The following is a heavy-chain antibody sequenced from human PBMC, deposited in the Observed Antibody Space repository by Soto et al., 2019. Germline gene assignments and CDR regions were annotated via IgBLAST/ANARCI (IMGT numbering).Heavy chain of an antibody. V-gene: IGHV3-11*06. CDR1: VLNFGLSF. CDR2: ISHNSDYT. Sequence: VGSLRLSCASSVLNFGLSFMICMRQRPGKCLEWVSFISHNSDYTNYADSVRGRFTISRDNDKSSIYLQMNSLRADDTAVYYCANINYGSLEDWGQGTLVSVS. D-gene: IGHD4-4*01. J-gene: IGHJ4*02. CDR3: ANINYGSLED.